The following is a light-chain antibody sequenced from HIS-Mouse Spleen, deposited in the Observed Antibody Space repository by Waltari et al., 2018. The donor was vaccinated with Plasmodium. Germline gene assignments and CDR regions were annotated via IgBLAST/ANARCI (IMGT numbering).Light chain of an antibody. CDR3: SSYTSSSTPRV. J-gene: IGLJ3*02. CDR2: EVS. CDR1: SSDAGGSHY. V-gene: IGLV2-14*01. Sequence: QSALTQPASVSGSPGQSITISCIATSSDAGGSHYVSWYQQHPGKPPKLMVYEVSNRPSGVSNRFSGSKSGNTASLTISGLQAEDEADYYCSSYTSSSTPRVFGGGTKLTVL.